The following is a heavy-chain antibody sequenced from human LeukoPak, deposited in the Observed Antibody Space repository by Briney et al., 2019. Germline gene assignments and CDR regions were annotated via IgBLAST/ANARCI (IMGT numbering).Heavy chain of an antibody. V-gene: IGHV3-48*02. CDR3: ATDQRYAFDY. J-gene: IGHJ4*02. CDR2: IRTTAEGAKYA. D-gene: IGHD3-9*01. CDR1: GFTFSSYA. Sequence: GGSLRLSCAASGFTFSSYAMHWVRQAPGKGLEWISNIRTTAEGAKYAYYADSVKGRVTISRDDGKNTLYLHMNSLRDDDTAVYYCATDQRYAFDYWGQGILVTVSS.